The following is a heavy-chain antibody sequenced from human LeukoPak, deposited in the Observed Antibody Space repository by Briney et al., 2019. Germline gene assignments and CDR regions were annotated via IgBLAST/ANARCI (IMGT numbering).Heavy chain of an antibody. D-gene: IGHD4-17*01. V-gene: IGHV3-23*01. Sequence: GGSLRLSCSASGFTFSTYAMTWVRQAPGKGLEWVSAISGGGSGTYYVDSVKGWFTISRGNSKNTLYLQMNSLRAEDTAVYYCARSTSVTPTEFDYWGQGTLVTVSS. J-gene: IGHJ4*02. CDR2: ISGGGSGT. CDR3: ARSTSVTPTEFDY. CDR1: GFTFSTYA.